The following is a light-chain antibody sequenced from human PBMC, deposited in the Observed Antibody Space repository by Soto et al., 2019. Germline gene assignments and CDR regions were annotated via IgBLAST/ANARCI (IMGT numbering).Light chain of an antibody. CDR2: EVS. J-gene: IGLJ2*01. CDR1: SSDVGGYNY. CDR3: SSKTSTSSLV. Sequence: QSVLTQPASVSGSPGQSITISCTGTSSDVGGYNYVSWYQQYPGKAPKLMIYEVSNRPSGVSNRFSGSKSGNTASLTISGLQADDEADYYCSSKTSTSSLVFGGGTKLTVL. V-gene: IGLV2-14*01.